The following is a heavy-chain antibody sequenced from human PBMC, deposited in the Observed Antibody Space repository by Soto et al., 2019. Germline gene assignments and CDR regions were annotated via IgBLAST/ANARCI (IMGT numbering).Heavy chain of an antibody. J-gene: IGHJ4*02. V-gene: IGHV3-30-3*01. CDR1: GFTFSSYA. Sequence: QVRLVESGGGVVQPGMSLRLSCAASGFTFSSYAMHWVRQAPGKGLEWVAVISYDGSSEYYADSVKGRFTISRDNSKNTLCLHMNSLRAEETAVYYCARDGSYSRGWPNFDYWCQGTLVTVSS. CDR2: ISYDGSSE. D-gene: IGHD6-19*01. CDR3: ARDGSYSRGWPNFDY.